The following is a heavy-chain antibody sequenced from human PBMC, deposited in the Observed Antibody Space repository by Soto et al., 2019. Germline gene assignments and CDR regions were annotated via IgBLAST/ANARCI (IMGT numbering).Heavy chain of an antibody. V-gene: IGHV4-30-4*01. CDR2: IYYSGST. J-gene: IGHJ6*02. D-gene: IGHD4-17*01. CDR3: AREGRATVTTGQYYYYYYGMDV. CDR1: GGSISSGDYY. Sequence: QVQLQESGPGLVKPSQTLSLTCTVSGGSISSGDYYWSWIRQPPGKGLEWIGYIYYSGSTYYNPSLKSRVTTSVDTSKTQSSLKLSSVTAADTAVYYCAREGRATVTTGQYYYYYYGMDVWGQGTTVTVSS.